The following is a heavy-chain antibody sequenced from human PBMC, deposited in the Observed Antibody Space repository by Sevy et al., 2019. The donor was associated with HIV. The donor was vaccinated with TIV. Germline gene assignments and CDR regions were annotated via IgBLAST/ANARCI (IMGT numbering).Heavy chain of an antibody. V-gene: IGHV4-39*01. D-gene: IGHD2-2*02. CDR1: GGSISSSSYY. Sequence: SETLSLTCTVSGGSISSSSYYWGWIRQPPGKGLEWIGSIYYSGSNYQNPSLKSRVTISVDTSKNQFSLKLSSVTAADTAVYYCARLGLGYTAGFFGYWGQGTLVTVSS. CDR3: ARLGLGYTAGFFGY. J-gene: IGHJ4*02. CDR2: IYYSGSN.